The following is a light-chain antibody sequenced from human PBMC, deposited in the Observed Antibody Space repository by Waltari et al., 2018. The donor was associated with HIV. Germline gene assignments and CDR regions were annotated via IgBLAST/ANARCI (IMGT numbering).Light chain of an antibody. J-gene: IGLJ3*02. Sequence: QSALTQPPSASGSPGQSLTISCTGTIGDVGGYDYVSWYQQHPGKAPKLLIYEVSQRPSGVPDRFSGSKSGNTASLTVSGLQAEDEADYHCTSYTGHNRWVFGGGTKLTVL. CDR3: TSYTGHNRWV. CDR2: EVS. CDR1: IGDVGGYDY. V-gene: IGLV2-8*01.